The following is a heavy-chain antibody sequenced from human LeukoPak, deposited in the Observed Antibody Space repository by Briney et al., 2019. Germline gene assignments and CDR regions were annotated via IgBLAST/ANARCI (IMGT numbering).Heavy chain of an antibody. Sequence: GGSLRLSCAASRFTFSNYGMHWVRQAPGKGLVWVSRISSDGSSTAYADSVKGRFSISRDSAKNTLYLQMNSLRAEDTAVYYCARVSCSGGSCYRYYYGMDVWGQGTTVTVSS. V-gene: IGHV3-74*01. CDR2: ISSDGSST. D-gene: IGHD2-15*01. CDR3: ARVSCSGGSCYRYYYGMDV. CDR1: RFTFSNYG. J-gene: IGHJ6*02.